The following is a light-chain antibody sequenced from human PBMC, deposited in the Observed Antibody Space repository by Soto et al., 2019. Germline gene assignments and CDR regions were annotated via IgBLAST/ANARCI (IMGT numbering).Light chain of an antibody. CDR2: EAV. CDR3: QQRSNWPPEFT. J-gene: IGKJ2*01. V-gene: IGKV3-11*01. CDR1: QSITSY. Sequence: EIVLTQSPAYLSLTPGERVTLSCRASQSITSYLAWYQKKPGQTPRPLIYEAVNRATGVPDRFSGGGSGTDFTHTISSLEAEDSAVYYCQQRSNWPPEFTFCQGTKVDIK.